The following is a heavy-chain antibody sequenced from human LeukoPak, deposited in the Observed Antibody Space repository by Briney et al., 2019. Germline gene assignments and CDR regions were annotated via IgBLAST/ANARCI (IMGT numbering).Heavy chain of an antibody. Sequence: SETLSLTCAVYGGSFSGYYWSWIRQPPGKWLEWIGEINHSGSTNYSPSLKSRVTISVDTSKNQFSLKLSSVTAADTAVYYCARVGGSYPLPNYYYYMDVWGKGTTVTVSS. V-gene: IGHV4-34*01. CDR1: GGSFSGYY. CDR3: ARVGGSYPLPNYYYYMDV. CDR2: INHSGST. J-gene: IGHJ6*03. D-gene: IGHD1-26*01.